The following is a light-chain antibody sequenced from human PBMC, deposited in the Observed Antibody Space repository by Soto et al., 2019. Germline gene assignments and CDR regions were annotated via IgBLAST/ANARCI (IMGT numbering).Light chain of an antibody. CDR3: VLYMGSGIWV. Sequence: QTVVTQEPSLSVSPGGTVTLTCGLSSGSVSTRHYPSWYQQTPGKAPRTLIYSTNSRSSGVPDRFSGSILGYKAALSITGAQADDESDYYCVLYMGSGIWVFGGGTKLTVL. V-gene: IGLV8-61*01. CDR2: STN. J-gene: IGLJ3*02. CDR1: SGSVSTRHY.